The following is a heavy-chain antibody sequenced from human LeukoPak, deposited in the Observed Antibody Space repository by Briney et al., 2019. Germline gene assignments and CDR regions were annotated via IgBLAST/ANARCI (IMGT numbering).Heavy chain of an antibody. Sequence: ASVKVSCKASGYTFTSHVIHWVRQAPGPRLDWMGWIDTANGNTQNSQNFQGRVTITRDTSASTAYMELSSLRSEDTAVYYCARGPAPIAAAGTHLDYWGQGTLVTVSS. CDR3: ARGPAPIAAAGTHLDY. V-gene: IGHV1-3*04. D-gene: IGHD6-13*01. J-gene: IGHJ4*02. CDR1: GYTFTSHV. CDR2: IDTANGNT.